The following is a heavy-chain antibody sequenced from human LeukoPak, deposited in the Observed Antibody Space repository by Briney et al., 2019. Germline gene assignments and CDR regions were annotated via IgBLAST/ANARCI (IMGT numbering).Heavy chain of an antibody. D-gene: IGHD6-13*01. CDR2: ISGSGGST. Sequence: GGSLRLSCVASGFTFGSYAMSWVRQAPGQGLEWVSAISGSGGSTYYADSVKGRFTISKDNSKNTLYLQMNSLRAEDTAVYYCAKERYSSSWPYYYYYYMDVWGKGTTVAVSS. CDR3: AKERYSSSWPYYYYYYMDV. J-gene: IGHJ6*03. V-gene: IGHV3-23*01. CDR1: GFTFGSYA.